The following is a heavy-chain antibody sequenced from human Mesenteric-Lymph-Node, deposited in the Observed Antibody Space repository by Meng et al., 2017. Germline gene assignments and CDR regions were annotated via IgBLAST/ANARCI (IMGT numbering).Heavy chain of an antibody. CDR3: ARWLETYFDF. Sequence: SETLSLTCTVSGGSISSYYWSWIRQPPGKGLEWIGSIYYSGSTYNNPSLKSRVTTSVDTSKNQFSLKLSSVTAADTAVYYCARWLETYFDFWGQGTLVTVSS. V-gene: IGHV4-59*04. CDR1: GGSISSYY. J-gene: IGHJ4*02. D-gene: IGHD3-10*01. CDR2: IYYSGST.